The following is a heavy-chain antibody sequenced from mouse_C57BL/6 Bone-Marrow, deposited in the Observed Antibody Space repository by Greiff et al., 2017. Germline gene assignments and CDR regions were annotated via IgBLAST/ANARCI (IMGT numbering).Heavy chain of an antibody. CDR1: GYSFTDYN. J-gene: IGHJ4*01. Sequence: VQLQQSGPELVKPGASVKISCKASGYSFTDYNMNWVKQSNGKSLEWIGVINPNYGTTSYNQKFKGKATLTVDQSSSTAYMQLNSLTSEDSAVFCGAMGYDYDYAMDYWGQGTSVTVSS. V-gene: IGHV1-39*01. CDR2: INPNYGTT. CDR3: AMGYDYDYAMDY. D-gene: IGHD2-4*01.